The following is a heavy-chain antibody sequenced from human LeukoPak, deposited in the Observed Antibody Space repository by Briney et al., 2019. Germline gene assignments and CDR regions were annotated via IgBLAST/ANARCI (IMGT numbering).Heavy chain of an antibody. D-gene: IGHD3-3*01. J-gene: IGHJ4*02. CDR2: ISSSSSYI. CDR1: GFTFSDYY. CDR3: ARAPSYDFWSGYQDFDC. Sequence: GGSLRLSCAASGFTFSDYYMSWIRQAPGKGLEWVSYISSSSSYINYADSVKGRFTISRDNAKNSLYLQMNSLRAEDTAVYYCARAPSYDFWSGYQDFDCWGQGTLVTVSS. V-gene: IGHV3-11*06.